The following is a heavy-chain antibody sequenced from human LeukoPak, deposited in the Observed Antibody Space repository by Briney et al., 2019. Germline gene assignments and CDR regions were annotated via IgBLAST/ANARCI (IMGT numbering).Heavy chain of an antibody. J-gene: IGHJ4*02. CDR3: AKLLGDATTYDY. CDR2: INRDESAI. Sequence: PGGSLRLSCAASGFTFRGSWMSWVRQAPGKGLERVASINRDESAIFYLASVKGRFTISRDNARNLLFLQMNTLRAEDTAVYYCAKLLGDATTYDYWGQGALVTVSS. V-gene: IGHV3-7*01. D-gene: IGHD1-1*01. CDR1: GFTFRGSW.